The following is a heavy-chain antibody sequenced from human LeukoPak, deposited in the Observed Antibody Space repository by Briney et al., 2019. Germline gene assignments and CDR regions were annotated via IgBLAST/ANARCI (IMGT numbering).Heavy chain of an antibody. CDR1: GGSISSYY. CDR3: ARGPLGIAARPGGGDY. CDR2: IYYSGST. Sequence: PSETLSLTCTVSGGSISSYYWSWVRQPPGKGLEWIGYIYYSGSTNYNPSLKSRVTISVDTSNNQFSLKLSSVTAADTAVYYCARGPLGIAARPGGGDYWGQGTLVTVSS. D-gene: IGHD6-6*01. J-gene: IGHJ4*02. V-gene: IGHV4-59*01.